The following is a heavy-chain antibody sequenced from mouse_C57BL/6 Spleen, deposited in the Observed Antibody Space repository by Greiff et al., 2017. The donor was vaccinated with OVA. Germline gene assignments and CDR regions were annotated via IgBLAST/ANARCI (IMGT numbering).Heavy chain of an antibody. V-gene: IGHV5-9-1*02. CDR3: TRDGYPYYFDY. D-gene: IGHD2-3*01. CDR1: GFTFSSYA. J-gene: IGHJ2*01. CDR2: ISSGGDYI. Sequence: EVKLMESGEGLVKPGGSLKLSCAASGFTFSSYAMSWVRQTPEKRLEWVAYISSGGDYIYYADTVKGLFTISRDNARNTLYLQMSSLKSEDTAMYYCTRDGYPYYFDYWGQGTTLTVSS.